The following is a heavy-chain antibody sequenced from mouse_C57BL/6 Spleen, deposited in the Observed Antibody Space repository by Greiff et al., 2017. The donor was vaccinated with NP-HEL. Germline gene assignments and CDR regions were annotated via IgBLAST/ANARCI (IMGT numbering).Heavy chain of an antibody. D-gene: IGHD2-3*01. V-gene: IGHV1-69*01. CDR1: GYTFTSYW. Sequence: QVQLQQPGAELVMPGASVKLSCKASGYTFTSYWMHWVKQRPGQGLEWIGEIDPSDSYTNYNQKFKGKSTSTVDKSSSTAYMQLSSLTSEDSAVYYCARGGGYYRYFDYWGQGTTLTVSS. CDR2: IDPSDSYT. CDR3: ARGGGYYRYFDY. J-gene: IGHJ2*01.